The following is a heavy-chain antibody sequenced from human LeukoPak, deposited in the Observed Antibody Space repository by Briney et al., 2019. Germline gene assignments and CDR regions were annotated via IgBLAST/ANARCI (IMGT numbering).Heavy chain of an antibody. D-gene: IGHD3-3*01. CDR1: GFTVNTNY. V-gene: IGHV3-15*01. CDR2: IKRKSDGGTT. CDR3: TAEKFFALDV. Sequence: GGSLRLSCAASGFTVNTNYMTWVRRAPGKGLEWVGRIKRKSDGGTTDYAAPVKGRFTISRDDSKNMLFLQMNSLKTEDTAVYYCTAEKFFALDVWGKGTTVTVSS. J-gene: IGHJ6*04.